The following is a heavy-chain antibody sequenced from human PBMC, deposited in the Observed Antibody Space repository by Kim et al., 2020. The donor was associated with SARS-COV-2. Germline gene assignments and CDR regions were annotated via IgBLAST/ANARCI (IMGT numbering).Heavy chain of an antibody. Sequence: SETLSLTCAVYGGSFSGYYWSWIRQPPGKGLEWIGEINHSGSTNYNPSLKSRVTISVDTSKNQFSLKLSSVTAADTAVYYCASGGEQQLVNWFDPWGQGTLVTVSS. CDR3: ASGGEQQLVNWFDP. V-gene: IGHV4-34*01. CDR2: INHSGST. J-gene: IGHJ5*02. D-gene: IGHD6-13*01. CDR1: GGSFSGYY.